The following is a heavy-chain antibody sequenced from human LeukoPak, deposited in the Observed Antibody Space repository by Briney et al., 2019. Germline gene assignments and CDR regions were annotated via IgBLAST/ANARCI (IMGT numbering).Heavy chain of an antibody. D-gene: IGHD2-2*01. CDR1: GFTFSSYG. CDR3: AKPAAGVFFDY. CDR2: IRYDGSNK. V-gene: IGHV3-30*02. J-gene: IGHJ4*02. Sequence: GGYLRLSCAASGFTFSSYGMHWVRQAPGKGLEWVAFIRYDGSNKYYADSVKGRFTISRDNSKNTLYLQMNSLRAEDTAVYYCAKPAAGVFFDYWGQGTLVTVSS.